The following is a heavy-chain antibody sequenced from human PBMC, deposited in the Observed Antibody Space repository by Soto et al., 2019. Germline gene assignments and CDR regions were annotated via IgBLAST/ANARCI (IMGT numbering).Heavy chain of an antibody. D-gene: IGHD6-19*01. CDR1: GFTFSSYW. CDR2: INSDGSST. Sequence: VGSLRLSCAASGFTFSSYWMHCVRQAPGKGLVWVSRINSDGSSTSYADSVKGRFTISRDNAKNTLYLQMNSLRAEDTAVYYCAVAVAGPTAIGYWGQGTLVTVSS. CDR3: AVAVAGPTAIGY. V-gene: IGHV3-74*01. J-gene: IGHJ4*02.